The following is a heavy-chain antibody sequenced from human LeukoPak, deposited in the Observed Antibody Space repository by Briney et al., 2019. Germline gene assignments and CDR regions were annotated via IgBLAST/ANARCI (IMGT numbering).Heavy chain of an antibody. V-gene: IGHV3-15*01. J-gene: IGHJ6*02. CDR2: IKSKTNGGTT. Sequence: GGSLRLSCAASGFTFSNAWMSWVRQAPGKGLEWVGRIKSKTNGGTTDYAAPVKGRFTISRDDSKNTLYLQMNSLETEDTAVYYCTTSAVAAPDFFDYGMDVWGQGTTVTVSS. D-gene: IGHD6-19*01. CDR1: GFTFSNAW. CDR3: TTSAVAAPDFFDYGMDV.